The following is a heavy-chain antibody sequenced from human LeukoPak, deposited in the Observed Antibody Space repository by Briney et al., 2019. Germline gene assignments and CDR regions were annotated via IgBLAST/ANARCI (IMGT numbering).Heavy chain of an antibody. D-gene: IGHD1-26*01. V-gene: IGHV3-23*01. J-gene: IGHJ4*02. CDR2: ICGSGSST. Sequence: GGSLRLSCAASGFTPSNYAMSWVRPAPRKGREWGSGICGSGSSTCYADSVKGRSTLSRDYPKNTLYLQMNSLRAEDTAVYFCAKYSGSYYYPPNWDSWGQGTLVTVSS. CDR3: AKYSGSYYYPPNWDS. CDR1: GFTPSNYA.